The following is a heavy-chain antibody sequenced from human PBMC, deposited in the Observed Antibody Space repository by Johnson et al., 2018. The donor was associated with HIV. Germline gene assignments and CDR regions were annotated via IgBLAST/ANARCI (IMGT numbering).Heavy chain of an antibody. CDR1: GFTFSSYG. D-gene: IGHD3-22*01. CDR3: ASAGNYYDSSSYYSDAFDI. CDR2: IWYDGSNK. J-gene: IGHJ3*02. Sequence: QVQLVESGGGVVQPGRSLRLSCAASGFTFSSYGMHWVRQAPGKGLEWVAVIWYDGSNKYYADSVKGRFTISRDNSKSSLYLQMNSLRAEDTALYYCASAGNYYDSSSYYSDAFDIWGQGTMVTVSS. V-gene: IGHV3-33*01.